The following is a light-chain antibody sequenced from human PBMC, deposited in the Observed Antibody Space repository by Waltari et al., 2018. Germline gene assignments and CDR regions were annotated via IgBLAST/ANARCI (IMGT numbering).Light chain of an antibody. Sequence: IMLTQSPGTLSLSPGERATLSCRASQSIRRYLAWYQQKPGQAPRLLIYDASTRATVIPDRFSGSGSGTDFSLNISRLEPEDFAVYYCQKYGSLPATFGQGTKVEIK. CDR1: QSIRRY. J-gene: IGKJ1*01. CDR2: DAS. CDR3: QKYGSLPAT. V-gene: IGKV3-20*01.